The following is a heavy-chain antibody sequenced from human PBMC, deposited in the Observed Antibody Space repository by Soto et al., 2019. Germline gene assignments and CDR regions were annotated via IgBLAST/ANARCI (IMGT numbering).Heavy chain of an antibody. CDR3: ARDHYDYVWGSYNWFDP. V-gene: IGHV1-69*01. D-gene: IGHD3-16*01. CDR2: IIPIFGTA. CDR1: GGTFSSYA. Sequence: QVQLVKSGAEVKKPGSSVKVSCKASGGTFSSYAISWVRQSPGQGLEWMGGIIPIFGTANYAQKLQGRVTITADESTSTAYMELSSLRSEDTAVYYCARDHYDYVWGSYNWFDPWGQGTLVTVSS. J-gene: IGHJ5*02.